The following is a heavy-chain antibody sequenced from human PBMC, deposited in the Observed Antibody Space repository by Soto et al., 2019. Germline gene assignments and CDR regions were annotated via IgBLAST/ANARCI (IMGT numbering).Heavy chain of an antibody. CDR1: GGTFSSYA. Sequence: ASVKVSCKASGGTFSSYAISWVRQAPGQGLEWMGGIIPIFGTANYAQKFQGRVTITADESTSTAYMELSSLRSEDTAVYYCAREMGYYYGSGSYFDIWGQGTMVTVSS. CDR2: IIPIFGTA. D-gene: IGHD3-10*01. J-gene: IGHJ3*02. V-gene: IGHV1-69*13. CDR3: AREMGYYYGSGSYFDI.